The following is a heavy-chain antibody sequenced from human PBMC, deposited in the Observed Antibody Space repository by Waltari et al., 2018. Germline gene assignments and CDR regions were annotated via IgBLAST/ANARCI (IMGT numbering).Heavy chain of an antibody. Sequence: PGKGLEWIGYIYYSGSTNYNPSLKSRVTISVDTSKNQFSLKLSSVTAADTAVYYCARVQTHLRGYSYGYFNCFGRWGQGTLVAVSS. J-gene: IGHJ5*02. CDR3: ARVQTHLRGYSYGYFNCFGR. D-gene: IGHD5-18*01. V-gene: IGHV4-59*01. CDR2: IYYSGST.